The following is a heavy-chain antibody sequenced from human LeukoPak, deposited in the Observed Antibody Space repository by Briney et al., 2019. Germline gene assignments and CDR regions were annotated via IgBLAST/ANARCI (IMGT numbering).Heavy chain of an antibody. Sequence: WASVKVSCKASGYSFTSYAMNWVRQAPGQGLEWMGWINTNTGNPTYAQDFTGRFVFSLDTSVSTAYLQISSLKAEDTAVYYCARAYQPLGGLSFPDSWGQGTLVTVSS. V-gene: IGHV7-4-1*02. CDR1: GYSFTSYA. CDR3: ARAYQPLGGLSFPDS. CDR2: INTNTGNP. D-gene: IGHD3-16*02. J-gene: IGHJ5*01.